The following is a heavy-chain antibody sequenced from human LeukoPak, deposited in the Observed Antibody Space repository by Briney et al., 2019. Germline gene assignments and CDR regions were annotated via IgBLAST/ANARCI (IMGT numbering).Heavy chain of an antibody. J-gene: IGHJ4*02. V-gene: IGHV1-69*04. CDR2: IIPIFGIA. CDR3: ARTAPMSNYGSGSYYLDY. CDR1: GGTFSSYA. D-gene: IGHD3-10*01. Sequence: ASVTVSCKASGGTFSSYAISWVRQAPGQGLEWMGRIIPIFGIANYAQKFQGRVTITADKSTSTVYMELSSLRSEDTAVYYCARTAPMSNYGSGSYYLDYWGQGTLVSVSS.